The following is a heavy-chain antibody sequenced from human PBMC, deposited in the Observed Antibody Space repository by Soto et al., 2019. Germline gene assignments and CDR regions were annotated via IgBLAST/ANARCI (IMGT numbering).Heavy chain of an antibody. D-gene: IGHD3-16*01. J-gene: IGHJ4*02. CDR1: DGSFSGYY. CDR3: ARGSNSAWGT. V-gene: IGHV4-34*01. CDR2: INHSGST. Sequence: QVQLQQWGAGLLKPSETLSLTCAVYDGSFSGYYWSWIRQPPGKGLEWIGEINHSGSTNYNPSIKSRVPISVDTSKNPFSLKLSSVTAADTAVYYCARGSNSAWGTWGQGTLVTVSS.